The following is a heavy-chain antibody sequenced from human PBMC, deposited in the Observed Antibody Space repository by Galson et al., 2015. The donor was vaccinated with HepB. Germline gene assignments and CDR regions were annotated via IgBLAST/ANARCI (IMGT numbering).Heavy chain of an antibody. Sequence: PALVKPTQTLTLTCTFSGFSLSTSAVAVGWIRQPPGKALDWLALIYWDDDKRYSPSLKNRLTITKDTSKNQVVLTMTNMDPEDTATHYCAHRGKWLQFTYFDYWGQGTLVTVSS. CDR2: IYWDDDK. J-gene: IGHJ4*02. CDR3: AHRGKWLQFTYFDY. CDR1: GFSLSTSAVA. D-gene: IGHD5-24*01. V-gene: IGHV2-5*02.